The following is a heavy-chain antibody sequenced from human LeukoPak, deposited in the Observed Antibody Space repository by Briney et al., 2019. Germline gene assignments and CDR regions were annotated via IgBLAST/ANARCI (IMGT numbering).Heavy chain of an antibody. J-gene: IGHJ5*02. CDR1: GFTFSSYS. V-gene: IGHV3-21*01. CDR2: ISSSSSYI. D-gene: IGHD2-2*01. CDR3: ARALLGVVPAFS. Sequence: GGSLRLSCAASGFTFSSYSMNWVRQAPGKGLEWVSSISSSSSYIYYADSVKGRFTISRDNAKNSLYLQMNSLRAEDTAVYYCARALLGVVPAFSWGQGTLVTVSS.